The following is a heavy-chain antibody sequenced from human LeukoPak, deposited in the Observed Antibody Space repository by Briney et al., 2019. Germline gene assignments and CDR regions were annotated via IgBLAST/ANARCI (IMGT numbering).Heavy chain of an antibody. V-gene: IGHV3-53*01. D-gene: IGHD6-13*01. CDR3: ARFDSSSWYPVGWFDP. CDR2: IYNGGST. J-gene: IGHJ5*02. Sequence: GGSLRLSCAASGFTVSSNYMSWVRQAPGKGLEWVSVIYNGGSTYYADSAKGRFTISRNNSKNTLYLQMNSLRAEDTAVYYCARFDSSSWYPVGWFDPWGQGTLVSVSS. CDR1: GFTVSSNY.